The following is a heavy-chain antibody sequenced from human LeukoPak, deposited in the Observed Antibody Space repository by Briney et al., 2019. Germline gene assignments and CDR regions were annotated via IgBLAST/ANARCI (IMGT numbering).Heavy chain of an antibody. CDR3: ARDREWESECFYGMDV. V-gene: IGHV3-9*01. CDR2: ISWNSGSI. D-gene: IGHD1-26*01. Sequence: GRSLRLSCAASGFTFDDYAMHWVRQAPGKGLEWVSGISWNSGSIGYADSVKGRFTISRDNAKNSLYLQVNSLRIEDTAVYYCARDREWESECFYGMDVWGQGTTVTVSS. J-gene: IGHJ6*02. CDR1: GFTFDDYA.